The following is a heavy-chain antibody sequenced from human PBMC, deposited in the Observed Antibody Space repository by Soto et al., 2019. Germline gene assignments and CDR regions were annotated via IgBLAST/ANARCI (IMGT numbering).Heavy chain of an antibody. V-gene: IGHV1-18*01. CDR1: GYTFTSYG. CDR3: ARDSSSWSSPPSDWFDP. D-gene: IGHD6-13*01. CDR2: ISAYNGNT. Sequence: QVQLVQSGAEVKKPGASVKVSCKASGYTFTSYGISWVRQAPGQGLEWMGWISAYNGNTNYAQKLQGRVTMTTDTSTSTADMELRSLRSDDTAVYYCARDSSSWSSPPSDWFDPWGQGTLVTVSS. J-gene: IGHJ5*02.